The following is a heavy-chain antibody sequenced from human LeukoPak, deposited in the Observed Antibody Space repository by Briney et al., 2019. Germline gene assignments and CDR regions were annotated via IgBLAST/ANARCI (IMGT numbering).Heavy chain of an antibody. V-gene: IGHV3-48*01. CDR1: GFTFSSYS. J-gene: IGHJ5*02. CDR2: ISSSSSTI. Sequence: GGSLRLPCAASGFTFSSYSMNWVRQAPGKGLEWVSYISSSSSTIYYADSVKGRFTISRDNAKNSLYLQMNSLRAEDTAVYYCARATSDFVVVPAAYNWFDPWGQGTLVTVSS. CDR3: ARATSDFVVVPAAYNWFDP. D-gene: IGHD2-2*01.